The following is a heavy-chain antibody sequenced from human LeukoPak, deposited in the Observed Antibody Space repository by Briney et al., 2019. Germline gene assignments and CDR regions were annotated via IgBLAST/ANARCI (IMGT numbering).Heavy chain of an antibody. J-gene: IGHJ4*02. CDR2: ITYSGGNT. V-gene: IGHV3-23*01. D-gene: IGHD5-18*01. CDR1: GFTFSSYA. CDR3: AKDYSYGSIDY. Sequence: GGSLRLSCAASGFTFSSYAMSWVRQAPGKGLEWVSTITYSGGNTYYADSVKGRFTISRDNSKNTLYLQMNSLRAEDTAVYYCAKDYSYGSIDYWGQGTLVTVSS.